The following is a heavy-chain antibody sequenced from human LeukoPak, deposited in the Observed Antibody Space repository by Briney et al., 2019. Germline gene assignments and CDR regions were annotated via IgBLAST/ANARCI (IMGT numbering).Heavy chain of an antibody. CDR3: ANGILGFYTNFDY. D-gene: IGHD2-2*02. CDR2: ISWNSGSI. CDR1: GFTFDDYA. Sequence: GRFLRLSCAASGFTFDDYAMHWVRQAPGKGLEWVSGISWNSGSIGYADSVKGRLTISRDNAKNSLYLQMNSLRAEDTALYYCANGILGFYTNFDYWGQGTLVTVSS. V-gene: IGHV3-9*01. J-gene: IGHJ4*02.